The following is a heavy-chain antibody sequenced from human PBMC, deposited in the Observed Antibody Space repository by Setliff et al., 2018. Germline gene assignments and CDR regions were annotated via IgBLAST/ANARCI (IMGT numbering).Heavy chain of an antibody. CDR1: GFTFSSYW. CDR2: IKQDGSEK. Sequence: PGGSLRLSCAASGFTFSSYWMSWVRQAPGKGLEWVANIKQDGSEKYYVDSVKGRFTISRDNTKKSLYPQMDSLRAEDTAVYYCARDSSRIQDTYYYYFGMDVWGQGTPVTV. V-gene: IGHV3-7*01. J-gene: IGHJ6*02. D-gene: IGHD5-18*01. CDR3: ARDSSRIQDTYYYYFGMDV.